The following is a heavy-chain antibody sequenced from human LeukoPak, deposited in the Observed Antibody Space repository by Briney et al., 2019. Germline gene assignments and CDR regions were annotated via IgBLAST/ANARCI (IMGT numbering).Heavy chain of an antibody. J-gene: IGHJ4*02. CDR2: TFYRSKWYN. V-gene: IGHV6-1*01. CDR1: GDSVSSNSAA. D-gene: IGHD1-7*01. CDR3: ARWGETAIGNYERATLDY. Sequence: SQTLSLTCDISGDSVSSNSAAWNWIRQSPSRGLEWLGRTFYRSKWYNEYEVSLKSRLTINADTSKNHFSLQLNSVTPEDTAVYYVARWGETAIGNYERATLDYWGQGTLVTVSS.